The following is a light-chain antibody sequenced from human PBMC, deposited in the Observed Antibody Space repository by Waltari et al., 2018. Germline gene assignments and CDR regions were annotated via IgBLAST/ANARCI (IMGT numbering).Light chain of an antibody. J-gene: IGKJ2*03. V-gene: IGKV2-40*01. CDR1: QSLKSSDDGYTF. CDR2: MLV. CDR3: MQGTNWPQS. Sequence: DIVMTQTPLSLPVSPGEPASISCSSSQSLKSSDDGYTFLDWFLQRPGQSPRLLIHMLVYRASGVPDRFSGTGSGRNFSLRISRVEAEDVGLYFYMQGTNWPQSFGQGTKLEIK.